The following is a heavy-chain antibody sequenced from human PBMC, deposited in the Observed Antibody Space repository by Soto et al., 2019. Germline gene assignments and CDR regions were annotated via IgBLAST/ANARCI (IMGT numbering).Heavy chain of an antibody. J-gene: IGHJ4*02. CDR2: ISYDGSNK. V-gene: IGHV3-30*18. D-gene: IGHD2-15*01. CDR1: GFTFSSYG. CDR3: AKDNHRYCSGGICYYFDY. Sequence: QVQLVESGGGVVQPGRSLRLSCAASGFTFSSYGMHWVRQAPGKGLEWVAVISYDGSNKYYADSVKGRFTISRDNSKNTLYLQMNSLRAEDTAEYYCAKDNHRYCSGGICYYFDYWGQGTLVTVSS.